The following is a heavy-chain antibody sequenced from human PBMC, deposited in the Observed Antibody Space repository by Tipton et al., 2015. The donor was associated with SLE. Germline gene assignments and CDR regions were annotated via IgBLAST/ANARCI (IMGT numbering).Heavy chain of an antibody. V-gene: IGHV3-30*18. CDR3: TKDDRYGDSAPRYFDL. CDR2: IWYDGSNK. CDR1: GFTFSSYG. D-gene: IGHD4-17*01. Sequence: SLRLSCAASGFTFSSYGMHWVRQAPGKGLEWVAVIWYDGSNKYYVDSVKGRFTISRDNSKNTLYLQMNSLRAEDTAVYYCTKDDRYGDSAPRYFDLWGRGTLVTVSS. J-gene: IGHJ2*01.